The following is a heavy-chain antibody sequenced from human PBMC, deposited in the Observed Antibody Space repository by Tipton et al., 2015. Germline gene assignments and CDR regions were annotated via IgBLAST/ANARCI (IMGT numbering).Heavy chain of an antibody. CDR2: VSYDGSLK. CDR3: AKDPLDRAPPGAELGNWFEA. Sequence: RSLRLSCAASGFTFSHYGMHWVRQAPGKGLEWVAVVSYDGSLKFYADSVEGRFTISRDNSQNTLNLQMSSLRVEDTAVYYCAKDPLDRAPPGAELGNWFEAWGQGTLVTVSS. D-gene: IGHD5-18*01. V-gene: IGHV3-30*18. J-gene: IGHJ5*02. CDR1: GFTFSHYG.